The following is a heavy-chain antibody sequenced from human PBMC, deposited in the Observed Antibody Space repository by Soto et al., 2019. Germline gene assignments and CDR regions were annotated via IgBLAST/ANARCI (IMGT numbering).Heavy chain of an antibody. J-gene: IGHJ4*02. V-gene: IGHV4-59*01. CDR3: ARSDSSGWYVYFDY. Sequence: SETLSLTCTVSGGSISSYYWSWIRQPPGKGLEWIGSIYYSGSTNYNPSLKSRVTISVDTSKNQFSLKLSSVTAADTAVYYCARSDSSGWYVYFDYWGQGTLVTVSS. CDR1: GGSISSYY. D-gene: IGHD6-19*01. CDR2: IYYSGST.